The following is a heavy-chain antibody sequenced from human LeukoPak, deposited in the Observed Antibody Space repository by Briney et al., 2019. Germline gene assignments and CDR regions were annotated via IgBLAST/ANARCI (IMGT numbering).Heavy chain of an antibody. CDR2: INEDGSTT. V-gene: IGHV3-74*01. CDR3: ARGKSGYTFGPLDS. D-gene: IGHD5-18*01. J-gene: IGHJ4*02. Sequence: GGSLRLSCAASGFTFSSDWMHWVRQAPGKGLVWVSRINEDGSTTNYADSVKGRSTISRDNSKNTLYLQMNSLRAEDTAVYFCARGKSGYTFGPLDSWGQGTLVTVSS. CDR1: GFTFSSDW.